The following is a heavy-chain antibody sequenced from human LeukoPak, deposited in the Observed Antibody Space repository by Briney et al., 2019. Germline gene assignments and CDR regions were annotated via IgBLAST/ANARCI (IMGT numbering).Heavy chain of an antibody. V-gene: IGHV3-23*01. Sequence: GGSLRLSCAASGFTLSSYAMSWVRQAPGKGLEWVSGVSGSGGTTYYSGSVKGRCTISRDNSKNTLYLQMHSLRAEDTAVYYCAKGTHFDLWSGYYGLDYWGQGTLVTVSS. D-gene: IGHD3-3*01. J-gene: IGHJ4*02. CDR2: VSGSGGTT. CDR3: AKGTHFDLWSGYYGLDY. CDR1: GFTLSSYA.